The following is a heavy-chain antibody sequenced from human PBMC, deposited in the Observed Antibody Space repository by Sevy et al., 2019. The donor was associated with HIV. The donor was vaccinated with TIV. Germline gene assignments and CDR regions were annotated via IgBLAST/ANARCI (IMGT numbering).Heavy chain of an antibody. CDR3: AKGVSSAVVVTALDS. CDR1: GFTFSLYG. J-gene: IGHJ4*02. V-gene: IGHV3-30*18. CDR2: ISSDGTNK. Sequence: GGSLRLSCAASGFTFSLYGMNWVRQAPGKGLEWMAVISSDGTNKYYADSVKGRFTISRDNSKNTLYLQMNSLRPEDTAVYYCAKGVSSAVVVTALDSWGLGTLVTVSS. D-gene: IGHD2-21*02.